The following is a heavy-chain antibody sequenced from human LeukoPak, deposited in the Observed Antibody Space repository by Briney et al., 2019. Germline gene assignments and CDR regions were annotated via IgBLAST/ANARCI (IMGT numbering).Heavy chain of an antibody. CDR1: GYTFTGYY. CDR3: ARVTGEDYGDYY. J-gene: IGHJ4*02. D-gene: IGHD4-17*01. Sequence: ASVKVSCKASGYTFTGYYMHWVRQAPGQGLEWMGWINPNSGGTNYAQKFQGRVTMTRDTSISTAYMELSRLRSDDTAVYYCARVTGEDYGDYYWGQGTLVTVSS. V-gene: IGHV1-2*02. CDR2: INPNSGGT.